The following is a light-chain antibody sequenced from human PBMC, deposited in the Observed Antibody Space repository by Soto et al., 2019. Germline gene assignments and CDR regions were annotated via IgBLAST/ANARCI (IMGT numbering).Light chain of an antibody. V-gene: IGLV1-51*01. Sequence: QSVLTQPPSVSAAPGQTVTISCSGTNSNIGKNFVSWYRQSPGTAPNLLLYDNDKRPSGIPDRFTGSRIDTSATLVISVLQNGDEADYYCGTWDTSLFVWVFGGGTKVTVL. CDR1: NSNIGKNF. J-gene: IGLJ3*02. CDR3: GTWDTSLFVWV. CDR2: DND.